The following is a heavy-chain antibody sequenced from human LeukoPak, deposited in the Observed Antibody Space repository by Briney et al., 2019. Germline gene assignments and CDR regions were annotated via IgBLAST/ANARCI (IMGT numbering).Heavy chain of an antibody. V-gene: IGHV1-18*01. CDR2: ISAYNGNT. CDR1: GYTFTSYG. J-gene: IGHJ4*02. Sequence: ASVKVSCKASGYTFTSYGISWVRQAPGQGLEWMGWISAYNGNTNYAQKLQGRVTMTTDTSTSTAYMELRSLRSDDTAVYYCARDNRRDGYNFRVFVPRPFDYWGQGTLVTVSS. D-gene: IGHD5-24*01. CDR3: ARDNRRDGYNFRVFVPRPFDY.